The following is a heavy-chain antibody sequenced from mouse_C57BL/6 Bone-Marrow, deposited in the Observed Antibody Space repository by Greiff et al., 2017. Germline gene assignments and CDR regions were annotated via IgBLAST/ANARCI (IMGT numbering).Heavy chain of an antibody. CDR1: GYAFTNYL. D-gene: IGHD4-1*01. Sequence: QVQLQQSGAELVRPGTSVKVSCKASGYAFTNYLIEWVKQRPGQGLEWIGVINPGSGGTNYNEKFKGKATLTADKSSSTAYMQLSSLTSEDSAVYICARSNNWDSCVAYWGQGTLVTVSA. V-gene: IGHV1-54*01. J-gene: IGHJ3*01. CDR2: INPGSGGT. CDR3: ARSNNWDSCVAY.